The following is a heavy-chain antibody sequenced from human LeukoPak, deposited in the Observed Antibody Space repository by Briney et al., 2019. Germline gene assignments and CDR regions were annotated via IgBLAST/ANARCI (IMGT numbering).Heavy chain of an antibody. D-gene: IGHD3-9*01. CDR1: GGSISSYS. Sequence: WETLSLTCSVSGGSISSYSWTWIRQPPGKGLEWIGFIDYSGSSNYNPSLKSRVTISADPSTNHFSLNLTSVTAADTAVYFCARDHPVADWAPDIWGRGTLVTVSS. CDR2: IDYSGSS. CDR3: ARDHPVADWAPDI. J-gene: IGHJ3*02. V-gene: IGHV4-59*13.